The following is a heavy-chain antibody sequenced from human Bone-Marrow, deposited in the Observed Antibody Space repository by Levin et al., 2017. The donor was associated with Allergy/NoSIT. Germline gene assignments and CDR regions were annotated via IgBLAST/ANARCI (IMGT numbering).Heavy chain of an antibody. D-gene: IGHD3-10*01. CDR2: ISAYNGKT. J-gene: IGHJ4*02. V-gene: IGHV1-18*01. CDR3: GRDGDDGSGSYDY. CDR1: GYTFSSYG. Sequence: AGESLKISCKASGYTFSSYGISWVRQAPGQGLQWMGWISAYNGKTHYPQRLQGRVTMATDTSTSTAYMELRSLRSDDTAVYYCGRDGDDGSGSYDYWGQGTLVTVSS.